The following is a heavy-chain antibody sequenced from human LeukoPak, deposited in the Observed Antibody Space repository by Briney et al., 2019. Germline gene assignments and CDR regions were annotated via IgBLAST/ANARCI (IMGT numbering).Heavy chain of an antibody. CDR1: GFTFSSYA. D-gene: IGHD5-18*01. V-gene: IGHV3-23*01. CDR2: ISGSGGST. CDR3: ARAIRGYSYGLNYYYYYYMDV. J-gene: IGHJ6*03. Sequence: PGGSLRLSCAASGFTFSSYAMSWVRQAPGKGLEWVSAISGSGGSTYYADSVKGRFTISRDNSKNTLYLQMHSLRAEDTAVYYCARAIRGYSYGLNYYYYYYMDVWGKGTTVTVSS.